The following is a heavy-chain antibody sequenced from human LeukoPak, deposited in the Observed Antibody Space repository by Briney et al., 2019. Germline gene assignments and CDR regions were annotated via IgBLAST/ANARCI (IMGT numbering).Heavy chain of an antibody. CDR3: AKDGGLWVSAHWGDS. J-gene: IGHJ4*02. Sequence: GALGLFFPASGIPLSSFSITWVRPASGKGLKVGSTITTGDGNTYYADSVKGRFTVSRDDSKNTLYLQMNSLRAEDTAVYYCAKDGGLWVSAHWGDSWGRGTLVTVSS. CDR2: ITTGDGNT. CDR1: GIPLSSFS. V-gene: IGHV3-23*01. D-gene: IGHD7-27*01.